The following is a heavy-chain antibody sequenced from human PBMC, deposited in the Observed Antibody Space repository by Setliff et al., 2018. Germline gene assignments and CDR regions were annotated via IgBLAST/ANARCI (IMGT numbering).Heavy chain of an antibody. Sequence: LSLSCPVSGFTFSSHWMSWVRQAPGKGLEWVSSISGSSAYKYYADSLKGRFTISRDNAKSSLYLQVDSMRAEDTAVYYCARNYYDSGDHLPFYYYYMDAWGEGTTVTVSS. CDR2: ISGSSAYK. V-gene: IGHV3-21*01. J-gene: IGHJ6*03. CDR3: ARNYYDSGDHLPFYYYYMDA. D-gene: IGHD3-22*01. CDR1: GFTFSSHW.